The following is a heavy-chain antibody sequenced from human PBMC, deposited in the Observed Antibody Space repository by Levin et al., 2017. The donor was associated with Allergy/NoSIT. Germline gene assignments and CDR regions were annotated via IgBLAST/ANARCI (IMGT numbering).Heavy chain of an antibody. V-gene: IGHV5-51*01. Sequence: GESLKISCKGSGYNFPSYWIGWVRQMPGKGLEWMGIIYPRDSDTRYSPSFRGQVAISADTSISTAYLHWSSLQASDTAMYYCARLLRVGTYMGFGDFDYWGQGTLVTVSS. CDR1: GYNFPSYW. J-gene: IGHJ4*02. CDR3: ARLLRVGTYMGFGDFDY. CDR2: IYPRDSDT. D-gene: IGHD1-26*01.